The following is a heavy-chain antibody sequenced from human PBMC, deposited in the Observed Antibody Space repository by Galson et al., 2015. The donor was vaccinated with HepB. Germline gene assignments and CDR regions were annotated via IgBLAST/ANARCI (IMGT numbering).Heavy chain of an antibody. V-gene: IGHV1-18*04. CDR2: ISAYNGNT. J-gene: IGHJ4*02. Sequence: SVKASCKASGYTFTSYGISWVRQAPGQGLEWMGWISAYNGNTNYAQKLQGRVTMTTDTSTSTAYMELRSLRSDDTAVYYCARARIAAGVGDYWGQGTLVTVSS. CDR1: GYTFTSYG. CDR3: ARARIAAGVGDY. D-gene: IGHD6-13*01.